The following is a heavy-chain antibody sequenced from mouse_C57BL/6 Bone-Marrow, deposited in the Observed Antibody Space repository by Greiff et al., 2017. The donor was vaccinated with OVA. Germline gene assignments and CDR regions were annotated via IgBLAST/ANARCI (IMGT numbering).Heavy chain of an antibody. CDR2: IYPRDGST. J-gene: IGHJ3*01. CDR1: GYTFTSYD. D-gene: IGHD2-5*01. CDR3: ARSGYSNPAWFAY. V-gene: IGHV1-85*01. Sequence: QVQLQQSGPELVKPGASVKLSCKASGYTFTSYDINWVKQRPGQGLEWIGWIYPRDGSTKYNEKFKGKATLTVDTSSSTAYLELHSLTSEDSAVYFCARSGYSNPAWFAYWGQGTLVTVSA.